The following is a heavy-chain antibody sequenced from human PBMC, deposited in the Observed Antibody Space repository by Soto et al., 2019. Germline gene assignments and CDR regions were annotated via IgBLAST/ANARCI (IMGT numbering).Heavy chain of an antibody. V-gene: IGHV3-15*01. CDR3: ITFGYSNRERFDC. D-gene: IGHD4-4*01. Sequence: GGSLRLSCAVSGLTIDNAWVSWFRQAPGKGLEWVGRLKSETDGGTTEYAAPVKGRFTISRDDSQSTLYLQMNSLSTDDTAVYYCITFGYSNRERFDCWGQGNPVTVSS. CDR2: LKSETDGGTT. J-gene: IGHJ4*02. CDR1: GLTIDNAW.